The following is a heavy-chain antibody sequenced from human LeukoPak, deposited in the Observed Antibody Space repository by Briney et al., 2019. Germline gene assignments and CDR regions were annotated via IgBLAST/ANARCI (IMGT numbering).Heavy chain of an antibody. CDR3: ARGYCSGGSCYSYSYYNYMDV. D-gene: IGHD2-15*01. CDR1: GGSISSYY. J-gene: IGHJ6*03. CDR2: IYTSGST. Sequence: SETLSLTCTVSGGSISSYYWSWIRQPAGKGLEWIGRIYTSGSTNYNPSLKSRVTMSVDTSKNQFSLKLSSVTAADTAVYYCARGYCSGGSCYSYSYYNYMDVWGKGTTVTVSS. V-gene: IGHV4-4*07.